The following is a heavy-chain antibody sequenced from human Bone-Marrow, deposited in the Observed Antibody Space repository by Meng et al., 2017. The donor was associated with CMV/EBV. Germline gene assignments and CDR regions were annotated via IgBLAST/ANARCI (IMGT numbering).Heavy chain of an antibody. CDR3: ARAQYSSSILMDF. D-gene: IGHD6-6*01. CDR2: ISGSGGST. Sequence: GGSLRLSCAASGFTFSSYAMSWVRQAPGKGLEWVSAISGSGGSTYYADSVKGRFTISRDNSKNTLYLQMKSLRAEDTAVYYCARAQYSSSILMDFWGQGTTVTGYS. CDR1: GFTFSSYA. V-gene: IGHV3-23*01. J-gene: IGHJ6*01.